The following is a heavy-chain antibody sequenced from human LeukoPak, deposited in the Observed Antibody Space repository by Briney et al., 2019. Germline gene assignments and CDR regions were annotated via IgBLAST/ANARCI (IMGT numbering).Heavy chain of an antibody. Sequence: ASVKVSCKASGYTFTSYGISWVRQAPGQGLEWMGWISAYNGDTNYAQKLQGRVTMTTDTSTSTAYMELRSLRSDDTAVYYCARGDIVVVAATGDAFDIWGQGTMVTVSS. J-gene: IGHJ3*02. CDR1: GYTFTSYG. CDR2: ISAYNGDT. CDR3: ARGDIVVVAATGDAFDI. V-gene: IGHV1-18*01. D-gene: IGHD2-15*01.